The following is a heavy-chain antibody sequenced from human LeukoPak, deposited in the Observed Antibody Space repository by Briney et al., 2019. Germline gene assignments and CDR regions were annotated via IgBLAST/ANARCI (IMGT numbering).Heavy chain of an antibody. CDR1: GGSISSYY. V-gene: IGHV4-59*01. D-gene: IGHD1-1*01. CDR3: ARQSRRQLVFY. Sequence: SETLSLTCTVSGGSISSYYWSWIRQPPGKGLEWIGYIYYSGSTNYNPPLKSRVTISVDTSKNQFSLKLSSVTAADTAVYYCARQSRRQLVFYWGQGTLVTVSS. J-gene: IGHJ4*02. CDR2: IYYSGST.